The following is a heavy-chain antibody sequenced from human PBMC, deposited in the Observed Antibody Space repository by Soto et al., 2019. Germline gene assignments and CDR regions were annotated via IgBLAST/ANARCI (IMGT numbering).Heavy chain of an antibody. CDR1: GGFFSGFY. Sequence: SETLSLTCTVSGGFFSGFYWSWIRQPPGKGLEWIGEATHSGSTNYNSSLKSRVTISVDASKNHFSLRLSSVTAADTAVYYCARATLGGIITAWGQGTLVTVSS. CDR2: ATHSGST. CDR3: ARATLGGIITA. V-gene: IGHV4-34*01. D-gene: IGHD3-16*02. J-gene: IGHJ5*02.